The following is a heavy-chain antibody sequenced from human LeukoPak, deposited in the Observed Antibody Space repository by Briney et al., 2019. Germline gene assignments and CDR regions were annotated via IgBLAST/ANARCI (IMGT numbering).Heavy chain of an antibody. CDR2: IYYSGST. Sequence: SETLSLTCTVSGGSISSYYWSWIRQPPGKGLEWIGYIYYSGSTNYNPSLKSRVTISVDTSKNQFSLNLDSVTATDTAVYYCARHPPEKYSAFDYWGQGTLVTVSS. CDR3: ARHPPEKYSAFDY. D-gene: IGHD1-14*01. J-gene: IGHJ4*02. CDR1: GGSISSYY. V-gene: IGHV4-59*08.